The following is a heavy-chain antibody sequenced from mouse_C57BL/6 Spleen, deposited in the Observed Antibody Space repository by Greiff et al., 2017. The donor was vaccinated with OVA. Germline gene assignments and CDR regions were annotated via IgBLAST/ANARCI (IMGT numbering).Heavy chain of an antibody. CDR1: GYTFTSSW. D-gene: IGHD3-2*02. J-gene: IGHJ2*01. CDR2: INPSNGGT. V-gene: IGHV1-53*01. CDR3: ARGSDSSGYEGYYFDY. Sequence: VQLQQPGTELVKPGASVKLSCKASGYTFTSSWMHWVKQRPGQGLEWIGNINPSNGGTNYNEKFKSKATLTVDKSSSTAYMQLSSLTSEDSAVYYCARGSDSSGYEGYYFDYWGQGTTLTVSS.